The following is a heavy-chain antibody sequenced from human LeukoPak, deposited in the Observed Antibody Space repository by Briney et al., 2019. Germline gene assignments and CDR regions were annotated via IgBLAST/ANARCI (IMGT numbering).Heavy chain of an antibody. CDR1: GFTFSSYW. CDR3: ARGVYYFDY. V-gene: IGHV3-7*01. J-gene: IGHJ4*02. Sequence: PGGSLRLSCAASGFTFSSYWMSWVRQAPGKGLEWVANMNQDGSEKYYVDSVKGRFTISRDNAKDSLYLQMNSLRAEDTAVYYCARGVYYFDYWGQGTLVTVSS. CDR2: MNQDGSEK. D-gene: IGHD1-26*01.